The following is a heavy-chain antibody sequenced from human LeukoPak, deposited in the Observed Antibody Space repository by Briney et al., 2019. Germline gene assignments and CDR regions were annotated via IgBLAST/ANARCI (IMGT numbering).Heavy chain of an antibody. D-gene: IGHD3-10*01. J-gene: IGHJ3*02. V-gene: IGHV5-51*01. CDR3: ARQSSGWPDAFDI. CDR2: IYPGDSDT. CDR1: GYSFTSYW. Sequence: GESLKISCKGSGYSFTSYWTGWVRQMPGKGLECMGIIYPGDSDTRYSPSFQGQVTISADKSISTAYLQWSSLKASDTAMYYCARQSSGWPDAFDIWGQGTMVTVSS.